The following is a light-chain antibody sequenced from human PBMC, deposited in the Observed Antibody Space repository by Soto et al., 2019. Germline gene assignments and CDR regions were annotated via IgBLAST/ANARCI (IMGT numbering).Light chain of an antibody. J-gene: IGKJ1*01. V-gene: IGKV3-11*01. Sequence: EIVLTQSPATLSLSPGERATLSCRASQSVSNYLAWYQQKHGQAPRLLIYDASSRATGIPARFSGSGSGTDFTLTIISLEPEDFAVYWCQQYGSSLTFGQGTKVDIK. CDR1: QSVSNY. CDR3: QQYGSSLT. CDR2: DAS.